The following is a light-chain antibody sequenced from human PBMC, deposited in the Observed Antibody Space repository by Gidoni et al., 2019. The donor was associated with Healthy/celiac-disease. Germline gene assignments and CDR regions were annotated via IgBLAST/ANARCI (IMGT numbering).Light chain of an antibody. V-gene: IGKV1-13*02. CDR3: QQFTL. CDR1: QGISSA. Sequence: AIQLTQSPSSLSASVGDRVTITCRASQGISSALAWYQQKPGKAPKLLIYDASSLESGVPSRFSGSGSGTDFTLTISSLQPEDFATYYCQQFTLFGGGTKVEIK. J-gene: IGKJ4*01. CDR2: DAS.